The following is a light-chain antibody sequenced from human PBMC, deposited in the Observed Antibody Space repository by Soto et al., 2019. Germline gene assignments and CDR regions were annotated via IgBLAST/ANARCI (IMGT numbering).Light chain of an antibody. V-gene: IGKV3-20*01. J-gene: IGKJ2*01. CDR2: GAS. CDR3: QQYGNAPHT. Sequence: EIVLTQSPGTLSLSPGERATLSCRASQTVSSSLVWYQQKPGQAPRVLIYGASSRATGIPDRFSGSGSGTDFTLTISRLEPEDLAVYYCQQYGNAPHTFGQGTKVEIK. CDR1: QTVSSS.